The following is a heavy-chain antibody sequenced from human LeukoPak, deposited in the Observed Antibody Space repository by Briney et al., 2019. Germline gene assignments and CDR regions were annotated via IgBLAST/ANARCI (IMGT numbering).Heavy chain of an antibody. D-gene: IGHD2-15*01. CDR3: ARDLRGAGDAFDI. Sequence: GESLKISCKGSGYSFTSYWIGWVRQMPGKGLEWMGIIYPGDSDTRYSPSFQGQVTISADKSISTAYLQWSRLRSDDTAVYYCARDLRGAGDAFDIWGQGTMVTVSS. J-gene: IGHJ3*02. V-gene: IGHV5-51*01. CDR1: GYSFTSYW. CDR2: IYPGDSDT.